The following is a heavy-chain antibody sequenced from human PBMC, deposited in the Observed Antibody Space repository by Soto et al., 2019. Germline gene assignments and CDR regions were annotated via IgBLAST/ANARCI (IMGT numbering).Heavy chain of an antibody. CDR2: IKDGGLT. J-gene: IGHJ4*02. V-gene: IGHV4-34*01. CDR3: ARGQEGVVATH. CDR1: GGSLSGYY. Sequence: QVQLQQWDAGLLKPSETLSLTCVVYGGSLSGYYWSWIRQPPGKGLEWIGEIKDGGLTNYSPSLKSRATISADTPKNQFSLKLHSVTAADRAVYYCARGQEGVVATHWDQGTLVTVSS. D-gene: IGHD5-12*01.